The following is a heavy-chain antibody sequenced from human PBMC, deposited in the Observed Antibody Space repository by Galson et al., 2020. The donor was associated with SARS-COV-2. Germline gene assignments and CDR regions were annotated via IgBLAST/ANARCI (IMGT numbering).Heavy chain of an antibody. J-gene: IGHJ4*02. CDR3: AREPK. CDR1: GDSISTGGYY. V-gene: IGHV4-31*03. Sequence: ASETLSLTCTVSGDSISTGGYYWSWIRQHPGRGLEWIGNINYRGSSYSNPSLESRITISIDTSKNQFFLKVRSVTAADTAIYYCAREPKWGQGTLVTVSS. CDR2: INYRGSS.